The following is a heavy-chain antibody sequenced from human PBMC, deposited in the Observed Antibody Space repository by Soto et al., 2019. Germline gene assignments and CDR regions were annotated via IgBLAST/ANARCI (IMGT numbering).Heavy chain of an antibody. Sequence: QVQLVQSGAEVKKPGASVKVSCKASGCTFTSYAMHWVRQAPGQRLEWMGWINAGNGNTKYSQKFQGRVTITRDTSASTAYMELSSLRSEDTAVYYCARDLDGVTGYAFDIWGQGTMVTVSS. D-gene: IGHD3-9*01. CDR1: GCTFTSYA. CDR2: INAGNGNT. J-gene: IGHJ3*02. V-gene: IGHV1-3*01. CDR3: ARDLDGVTGYAFDI.